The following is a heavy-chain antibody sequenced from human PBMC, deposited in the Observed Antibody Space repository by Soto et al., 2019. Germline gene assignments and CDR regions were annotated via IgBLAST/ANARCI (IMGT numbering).Heavy chain of an antibody. CDR2: ISGSGGST. D-gene: IGHD2-15*01. J-gene: IGHJ4*02. V-gene: IGHV3-23*01. CDR1: GFTFSSYA. Sequence: GGSLRLSCAASGFTFSSYAMSWVRQAPGKGLEWVSAISGSGGSTYYADSVKGRFTISRDNSKNTLYLQMNSLRAEDTAVYYCAKSPRRVVVAAYFDYWGQGTLVTVSS. CDR3: AKSPRRVVVAAYFDY.